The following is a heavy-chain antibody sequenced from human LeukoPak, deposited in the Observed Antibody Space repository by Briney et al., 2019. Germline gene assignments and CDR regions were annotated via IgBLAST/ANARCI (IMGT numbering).Heavy chain of an antibody. CDR2: INPSGGST. CDR3: ARDPDILTGYPLYSFDY. CDR1: GYTFTSYY. V-gene: IGHV1-46*01. Sequence: ASVKVSCKASGYTFTSYYVHWVRQAPGQGLEWMGIINPSGGSTSYAQKFQGRVTMTRDTSTSTFYMEVSSLRSEDTAVYYCARDPDILTGYPLYSFDYWGQGTLVTVSS. D-gene: IGHD3-9*01. J-gene: IGHJ4*02.